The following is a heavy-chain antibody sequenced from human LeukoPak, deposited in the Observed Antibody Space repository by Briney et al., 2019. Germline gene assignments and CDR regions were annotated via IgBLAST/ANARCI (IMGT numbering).Heavy chain of an antibody. CDR1: GFTFSSYA. CDR3: AKAKYYYGSGSYPFDY. D-gene: IGHD3-10*01. V-gene: IGHV3-23*01. Sequence: GGSLRLPCAASGFTFSSYAMSWVRQAPGKGLEWVSAISGSGGSTYYADSVKGRFTISRDNSKNTLYLQMNSLRAEDTAVYYCAKAKYYYGSGSYPFDYWGQGTLVTVSS. J-gene: IGHJ4*02. CDR2: ISGSGGST.